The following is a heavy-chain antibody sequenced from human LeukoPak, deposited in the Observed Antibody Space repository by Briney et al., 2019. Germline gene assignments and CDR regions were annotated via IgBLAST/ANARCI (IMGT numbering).Heavy chain of an antibody. Sequence: PSQTLSLTCTVSGGSISSGGYYWSWIRQHPGKGLGGLGYIYYSGSTNYNPSLKSRVTISVDTSKNQFSLKLSSVTAADTAVYYCARDSSDFWSGNDAFDIWGQGTMVTVSS. CDR3: ARDSSDFWSGNDAFDI. D-gene: IGHD3-3*01. V-gene: IGHV4-31*03. CDR1: GGSISSGGYY. CDR2: IYYSGST. J-gene: IGHJ3*02.